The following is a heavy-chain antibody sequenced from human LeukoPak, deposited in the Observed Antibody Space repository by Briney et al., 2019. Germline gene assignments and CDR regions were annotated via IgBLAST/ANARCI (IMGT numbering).Heavy chain of an antibody. Sequence: PGGSLRLSCAASGFTVSSNYMSWVRQAPGKGLEWVSVIYSGGSTYYADSVKGRFTISRDNSKNTLYLQMNSLRAEDTAVYYCARDYARLAAGQNSSSWWTFDYWGQGTLVTVSS. CDR1: GFTVSSNY. V-gene: IGHV3-66*01. D-gene: IGHD6-13*01. J-gene: IGHJ4*02. CDR3: ARDYARLAAGQNSSSWWTFDY. CDR2: IYSGGST.